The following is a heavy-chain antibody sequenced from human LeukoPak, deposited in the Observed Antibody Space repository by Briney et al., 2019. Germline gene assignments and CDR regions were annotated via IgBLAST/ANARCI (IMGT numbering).Heavy chain of an antibody. V-gene: IGHV3-23*01. D-gene: IGHD2-15*01. CDR3: AKSLPTHTVVANYYFDY. CDR2: ISGSGGST. CDR1: GFTFSSYA. Sequence: GGSLRLSCAASGFTFSSYAMSWVRQAPGKKLEWVSSISGSGGSTYYADSVKGRFTISRDNSKNTLYLQMNSLRAEDTAVYYCAKSLPTHTVVANYYFDYWGQGTLVTVSS. J-gene: IGHJ4*02.